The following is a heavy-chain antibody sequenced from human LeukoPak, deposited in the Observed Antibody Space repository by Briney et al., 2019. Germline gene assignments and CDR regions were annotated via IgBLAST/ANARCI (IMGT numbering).Heavy chain of an antibody. V-gene: IGHV3-23*01. CDR2: ISGSGGGT. D-gene: IGHD1-7*01. J-gene: IGHJ4*02. CDR1: GFTFSTYA. CDR3: VKDDWRYGTNCFDY. Sequence: QTGGSLRLSCAASGFTFSTYAMSWVRQAPEKGLEWVSTISGSGGGTYYADSVKGRFTISRDDSKNTLYLQMNSLRAEDTAVYCVVKDDWRYGTNCFDYWGQGTLVTVSS.